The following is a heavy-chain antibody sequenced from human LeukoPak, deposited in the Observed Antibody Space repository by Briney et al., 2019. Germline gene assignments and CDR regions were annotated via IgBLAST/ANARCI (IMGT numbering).Heavy chain of an antibody. CDR2: IYTSGST. CDR1: GGSISSSSYY. CDR3: AREIVVTYYYYYYMDV. Sequence: SETLSLTCTVSGGSISSSSYYWGWIRQPPGKGLEWIGRIYTSGSTNYNPSLKSRVTMSVDTSKNQFSLKLSSVTAADTAVYYCAREIVVTYYYYYYMDVWGKGTTVTVSS. V-gene: IGHV4-39*07. J-gene: IGHJ6*03. D-gene: IGHD2-21*01.